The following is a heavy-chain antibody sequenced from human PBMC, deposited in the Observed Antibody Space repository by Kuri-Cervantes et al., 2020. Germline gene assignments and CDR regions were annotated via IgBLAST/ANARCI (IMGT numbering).Heavy chain of an antibody. V-gene: IGHV3-33*03. D-gene: IGHD6-6*01. CDR1: GFTFSSYG. CDR3: AKDSHAARDS. J-gene: IGHJ4*02. Sequence: GGSLRLSCAASGFTFSSYGMHWVRQAPGKGLEWVAVIWYDGSNKYYADSVKGRFTISRDNAKNSLSLQMDSLRAEDTALYYCAKDSHAARDSWGQGTLVTVSS. CDR2: IWYDGSNK.